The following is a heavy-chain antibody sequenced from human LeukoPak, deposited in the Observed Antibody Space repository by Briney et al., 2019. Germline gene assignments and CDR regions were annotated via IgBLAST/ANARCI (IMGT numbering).Heavy chain of an antibody. V-gene: IGHV1-69*05. D-gene: IGHD3-22*01. CDR1: GGTFSSYA. J-gene: IGHJ6*03. CDR2: IIPIFGTA. Sequence: SVKVSCKASGGTFSSYAISWVRQAPGQGLEWMGRIIPIFGTANYAQEFQGRVTITTDESTSTAYMELSSLRSEDTAVYYCARDVTTYYYDSSGPGYMDVWGKGTTVTVSS. CDR3: ARDVTTYYYDSSGPGYMDV.